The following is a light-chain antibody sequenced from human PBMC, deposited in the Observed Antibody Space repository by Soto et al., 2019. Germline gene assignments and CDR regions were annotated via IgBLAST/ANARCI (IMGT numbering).Light chain of an antibody. Sequence: EIVLTQSPGTLSLSPVERATLSCRASQSVSSKYLAWYQPRPGQAPRLLIYDAHSRATGVPDRFSGSGSGTDFTLTISSLEPEDLAVYDGQQHSNWPTITFGQGTRLEIK. J-gene: IGKJ5*01. CDR1: QSVSSKY. CDR2: DAH. CDR3: QQHSNWPTIT. V-gene: IGKV3D-20*02.